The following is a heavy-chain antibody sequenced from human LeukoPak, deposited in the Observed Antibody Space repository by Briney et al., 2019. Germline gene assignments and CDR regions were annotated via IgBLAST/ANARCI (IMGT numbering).Heavy chain of an antibody. J-gene: IGHJ4*02. CDR3: AKGHYESAVRGGHLDY. CDR2: ISYEGNNR. V-gene: IGHV3-30*18. Sequence: PGGSLRLSCAASGFTFSNYAMHWVRRAPGKGLEWVAGISYEGNNRYYADSVKGRFTISRDNHKNTVYLEMNSLRAEDTAVYYCAKGHYESAVRGGHLDYWDQGTLVTVSS. CDR1: GFTFSNYA. D-gene: IGHD3-3*01.